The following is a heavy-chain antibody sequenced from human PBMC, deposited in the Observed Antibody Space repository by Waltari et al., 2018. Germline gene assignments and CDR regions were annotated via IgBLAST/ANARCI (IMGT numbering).Heavy chain of an antibody. V-gene: IGHV3-53*01. J-gene: IGHJ4*02. CDR2: IFSDGRT. CDR1: GFTVSSNY. Sequence: EVQLVESGGGFIQSGGSLRLSCAASGFTVSSNYMSWVRQAPGKGVDVVSVIFSDGRTYYADSVKGRFTISRDNSKNTLYLQINSLRAEDTAVYYCARDSRGGLFFDYWGQGTLVTVSS. CDR3: ARDSRGGLFFDY.